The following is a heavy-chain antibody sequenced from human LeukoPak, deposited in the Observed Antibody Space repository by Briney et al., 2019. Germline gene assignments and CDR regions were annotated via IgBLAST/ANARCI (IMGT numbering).Heavy chain of an antibody. V-gene: IGHV3-23*01. CDR2: ISGSGGST. J-gene: IGHJ4*02. Sequence: GGSLRLSCAASGFTFSSYAMSWVRQAPGKGLEWVSAISGSGGSTYYADSVKGRFTISRDNSKNTLYLQMNSLRAEDTAVYYCARDQYPMVRGVIGYWGQGTLVTVSS. D-gene: IGHD3-10*01. CDR1: GFTFSSYA. CDR3: ARDQYPMVRGVIGY.